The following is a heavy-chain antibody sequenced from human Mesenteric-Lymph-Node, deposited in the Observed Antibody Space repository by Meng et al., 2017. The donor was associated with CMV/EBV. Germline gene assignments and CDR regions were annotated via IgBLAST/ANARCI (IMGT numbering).Heavy chain of an antibody. CDR1: GFTFSNYW. Sequence: GESLKISCAASGFTFSNYWMSWVRQAPGKGLEWVANIKQDGSEKYYVDSVEGRFTISRDNAESSLYLQMNSLRGEDTAVYYCARGIPTYYDFWSGYYESAAAYFFDYWGQGTLVTVSS. CDR3: ARGIPTYYDFWSGYYESAAAYFFDY. J-gene: IGHJ4*02. V-gene: IGHV3-7*01. CDR2: IKQDGSEK. D-gene: IGHD3-3*01.